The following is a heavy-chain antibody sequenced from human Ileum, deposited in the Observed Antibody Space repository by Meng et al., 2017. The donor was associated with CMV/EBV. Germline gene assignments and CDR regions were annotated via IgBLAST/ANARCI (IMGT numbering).Heavy chain of an antibody. Sequence: QVQLVQSGTEVKKPGASVKVSYKTSGYTFTAKHLHWVRQAPGQGLEWMGWIYPQNGGTYFAQKFQGRVTMTSDTSITTAYMELSSLTSDDTAIYYCVKEDWYFDFWGQGTLVTVSS. CDR1: GYTFTAKH. D-gene: IGHD3-9*01. CDR2: IYPQNGGT. V-gene: IGHV1-2*02. CDR3: VKEDWYFDF. J-gene: IGHJ4*02.